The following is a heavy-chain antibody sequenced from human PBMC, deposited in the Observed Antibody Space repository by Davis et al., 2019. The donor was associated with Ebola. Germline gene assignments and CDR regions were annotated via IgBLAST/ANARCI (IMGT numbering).Heavy chain of an antibody. Sequence: GGSLRLSCAASGFTFSDAWMNWVRQAPGKGLEWVGRIRSKANSYATAYAASVKGRFTISRDDSKNTAYLQMNSLKTEDTAVYYCTRPNLLSAFAWGQGTLVTVSS. CDR2: IRSKANSYAT. V-gene: IGHV3-73*01. D-gene: IGHD2/OR15-2a*01. CDR3: TRPNLLSAFA. CDR1: GFTFSDAW. J-gene: IGHJ4*02.